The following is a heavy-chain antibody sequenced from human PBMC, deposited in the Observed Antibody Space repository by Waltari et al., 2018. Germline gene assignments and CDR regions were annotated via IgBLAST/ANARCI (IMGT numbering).Heavy chain of an antibody. CDR3: ARRGSTGTPYNWFDP. CDR1: GGSFSGYY. Sequence: QVQLQQWGAGLLKPSETLSLTCAVYGGSFSGYYWSWIRQPPGKGLEWLGEINHSGSTNYNPSLKSRVTRSVDTTKNQFSLKLSSVTAADTAVYYCARRGSTGTPYNWFDPWGQGTLVTVSS. CDR2: INHSGST. V-gene: IGHV4-34*01. J-gene: IGHJ5*02. D-gene: IGHD1-1*01.